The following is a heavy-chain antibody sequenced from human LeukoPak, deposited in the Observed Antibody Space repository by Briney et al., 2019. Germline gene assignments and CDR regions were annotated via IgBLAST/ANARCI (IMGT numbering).Heavy chain of an antibody. V-gene: IGHV3-30*02. CDR1: GFTFSSYG. J-gene: IGHJ3*01. Sequence: GGSLRLSSAGSGFTFSSYGMHWVLQAPGKGLEWVAYIRSDGSKEYHADSVKGRFIISRDNSKKILYLQMNSLRAEDTAMYYCAKEAGLFDVWGQGTMVTVSS. CDR3: AKEAGLFDV. CDR2: IRSDGSKE.